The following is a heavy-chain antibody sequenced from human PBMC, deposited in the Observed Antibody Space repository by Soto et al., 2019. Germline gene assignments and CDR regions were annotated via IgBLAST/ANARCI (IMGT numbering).Heavy chain of an antibody. CDR3: VRGGGGGLFDP. J-gene: IGHJ5*02. Sequence: PGGSLRLSCAASGFRFSDYYMTWIRQAPGKGLEWVSYINSRGSRYPAYADSVKGRFTISRDNAKRSLYLQMMSLTAEDTAIYYCVRGGGGGLFDPWGQGTMVTVS. CDR2: INSRGSRYP. V-gene: IGHV3-11*06. CDR1: GFRFSDYY. D-gene: IGHD2-15*01.